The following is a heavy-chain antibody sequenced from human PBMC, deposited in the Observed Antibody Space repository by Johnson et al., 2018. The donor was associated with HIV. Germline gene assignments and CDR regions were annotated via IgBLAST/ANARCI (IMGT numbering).Heavy chain of an antibody. J-gene: IGHJ3*02. CDR1: GFTFSSYW. D-gene: IGHD2-2*01. V-gene: IGHV3-74*02. CDR3: ARVSNPQYCSGTSCSGWDGAFDI. Sequence: VQLVESGGGLVQPGGSLRLSCAASGFTFSSYWMHWVRQAPGKGLVWVSRINSDGSSTSYADSVKGRFTISRDNAKNTLYLQMNSLRAEDTAVYYCARVSNPQYCSGTSCSGWDGAFDIWGQGTMVTVSS. CDR2: INSDGSST.